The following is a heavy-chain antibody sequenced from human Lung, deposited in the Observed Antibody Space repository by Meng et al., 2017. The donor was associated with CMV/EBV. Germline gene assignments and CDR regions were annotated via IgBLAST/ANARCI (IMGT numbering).Heavy chain of an antibody. CDR1: GSTFNEYA. V-gene: IGHV3-21*01. Sequence: GGSXRLXCAGSGSTFNEYAMSWVRQAPGRGLEWVSSISSGSNYISYLASVRGRFTISRNNAKNTLYLQMNGLRAEDTAVYYCVRDFGTITTFEWWGQGTVVTVYS. D-gene: IGHD4-11*01. J-gene: IGHJ4*02. CDR2: ISSGSNYI. CDR3: VRDFGTITTFEW.